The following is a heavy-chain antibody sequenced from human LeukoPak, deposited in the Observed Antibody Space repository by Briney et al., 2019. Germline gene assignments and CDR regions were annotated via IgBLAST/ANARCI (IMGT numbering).Heavy chain of an antibody. CDR3: ARGGCRSTSCYDY. CDR2: IWYDGSEK. CDR1: GFTFSSYG. Sequence: GRSLTLSCAASGFTFSSYGMHWVRQAPGKGLEWLAVIWYDGSEKYYADSVKGRFTISRDNSKNTLYLQMSSLRVEETALNYCARGGCRSTSCYDYWGQGTLVTVSS. J-gene: IGHJ4*02. V-gene: IGHV3-33*01. D-gene: IGHD2-2*01.